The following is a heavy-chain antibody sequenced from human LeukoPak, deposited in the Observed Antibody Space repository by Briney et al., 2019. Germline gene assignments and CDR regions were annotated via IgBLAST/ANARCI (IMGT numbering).Heavy chain of an antibody. D-gene: IGHD6-19*01. CDR1: GFTFSSYA. CDR2: ISYDGSNK. J-gene: IGHJ4*02. Sequence: GGSLRLSCAASGFTFSSYAMHWVRQAPGKGLEWVAVISYDGSNKYYADSVKGRFTISRDNSKNTLYLRMNSLRAEDTAVYYCARDGGDSSGWYERRLDYWGQGTLVTVSS. V-gene: IGHV3-30-3*01. CDR3: ARDGGDSSGWYERRLDY.